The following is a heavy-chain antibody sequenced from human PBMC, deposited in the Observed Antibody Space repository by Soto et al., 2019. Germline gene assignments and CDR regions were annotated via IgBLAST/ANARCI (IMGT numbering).Heavy chain of an antibody. D-gene: IGHD1-20*01. CDR1: GGTFSSYA. CDR3: AGGMNNFDN. V-gene: IGHV1-69*12. Sequence: QVQLVQSGAEVKKPGSSVKVSCKASGGTFSSYAISWVRQAPGQGLEWMGGIIPIFGTANYAQKFQGRVTITADESTSSGYMEMRSMKSEDPAVDCCAGGMNNFDNRGQGTLVTVSS. J-gene: IGHJ4*02. CDR2: IIPIFGTA.